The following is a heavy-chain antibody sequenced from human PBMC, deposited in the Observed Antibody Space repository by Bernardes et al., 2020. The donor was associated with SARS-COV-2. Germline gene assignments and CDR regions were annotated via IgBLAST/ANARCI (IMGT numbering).Heavy chain of an antibody. CDR3: VHRPYLSAYFFDY. V-gene: IGHV2-5*02. Sequence: SGPTLVKPTQTLSLTCTFSGFPLTARGVGVGWVRQPQGEALEWLGPINWDDDTRYRPPLRSRHTLTKDTSKNQVGLTRTNMDPVNTATYYCVHRPYLSAYFFDYWGQGALVPVSS. CDR2: INWDDDT. CDR1: GFPLTARGVG. J-gene: IGHJ4*02.